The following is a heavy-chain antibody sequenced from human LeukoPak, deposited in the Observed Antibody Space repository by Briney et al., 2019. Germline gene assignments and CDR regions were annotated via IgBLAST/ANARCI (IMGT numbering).Heavy chain of an antibody. J-gene: IGHJ5*02. CDR1: GYTFTSYD. CDR3: ARRRKLGYCSRTSCHNWFDP. V-gene: IGHV1-8*01. D-gene: IGHD2-2*01. CDR2: MNPNSGNT. Sequence: ASVKVSSKASGYTFTSYDINWVRQATGQGLEWMGWMNPNSGNTGYAQKFQGRVTMTRNTSISTAYMELSSLRSEDTAVYYCARRRKLGYCSRTSCHNWFDPWGQGTLVTVSS.